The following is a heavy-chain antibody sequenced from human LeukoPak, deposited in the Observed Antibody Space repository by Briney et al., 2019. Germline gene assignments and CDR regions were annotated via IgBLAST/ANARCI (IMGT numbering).Heavy chain of an antibody. V-gene: IGHV1-2*02. Sequence: ASVKVSCKASGYSFTAYFIHWVRQAPGQGLEWMGWINPNSGGTNYAQKFQGRVTKTRDTSISTAYMELSRLRSDDTAVYYCATGYSSSWSGWFDPWGQGTLVTVSS. J-gene: IGHJ5*02. CDR3: ATGYSSSWSGWFDP. D-gene: IGHD6-13*01. CDR1: GYSFTAYF. CDR2: INPNSGGT.